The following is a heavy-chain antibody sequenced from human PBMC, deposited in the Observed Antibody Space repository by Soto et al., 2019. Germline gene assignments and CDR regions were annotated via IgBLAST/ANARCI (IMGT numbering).Heavy chain of an antibody. J-gene: IGHJ4*02. V-gene: IGHV1-69*01. Sequence: QGQLVQSGAEVKKPGSSVKVSCKASGGTFSSYAISWVRQAPGQGLEWMGGIIPSFGTAHYAQKFQGRVTITADESTITAYMELSSLRSEDTAVYYCARRGVVPAASFDYWGQGTLVTFSS. D-gene: IGHD2-2*01. CDR3: ARRGVVPAASFDY. CDR1: GGTFSSYA. CDR2: IIPSFGTA.